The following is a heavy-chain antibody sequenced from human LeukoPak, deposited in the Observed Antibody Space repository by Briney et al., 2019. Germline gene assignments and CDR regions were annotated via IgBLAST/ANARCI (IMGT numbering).Heavy chain of an antibody. CDR3: AREIRGFSDY. V-gene: IGHV4-34*01. CDR2: INHCGST. J-gene: IGHJ4*02. Sequence: PSETLSLTCAVYGGSFSGYYWSWIRQPPGKGLEWIGEINHCGSTNYNPSLKSRVTISVDTSKNQFSLKLSSVTAADTAVYYCAREIRGFSDYWGQGTLVTVSS. CDR1: GGSFSGYY. D-gene: IGHD5-12*01.